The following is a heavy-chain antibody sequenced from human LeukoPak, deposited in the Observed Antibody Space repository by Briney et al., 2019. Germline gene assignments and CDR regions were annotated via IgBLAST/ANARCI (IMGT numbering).Heavy chain of an antibody. V-gene: IGHV5-51*01. Sequence: GESLKISCKGSGYSLTSYWIGWVRQMPGKCLEWMGIIYPGDSDTRYSPSFQGQVTISADKSISTAYLQWSSLKASDTAMYYCARRFLEWSSDAFDIWGQGTMVTVSS. CDR2: IYPGDSDT. CDR3: ARRFLEWSSDAFDI. J-gene: IGHJ3*02. CDR1: GYSLTSYW. D-gene: IGHD3-3*01.